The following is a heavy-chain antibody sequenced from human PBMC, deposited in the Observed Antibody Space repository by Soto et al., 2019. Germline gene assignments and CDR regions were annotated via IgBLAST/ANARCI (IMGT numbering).Heavy chain of an antibody. Sequence: GGSLRLSCAGSGFSFSTSSMNWVRQAPGKELEWVSAISGTSDYRYYADSVKGRFTISRDNAKNSLFLQMNSLRVEDTAVYHCARDPSYYGSGSTYFDYWGQGTLVTVSS. CDR2: ISGTSDYR. V-gene: IGHV3-21*01. CDR3: ARDPSYYGSGSTYFDY. J-gene: IGHJ4*02. CDR1: GFSFSTSS. D-gene: IGHD3-10*01.